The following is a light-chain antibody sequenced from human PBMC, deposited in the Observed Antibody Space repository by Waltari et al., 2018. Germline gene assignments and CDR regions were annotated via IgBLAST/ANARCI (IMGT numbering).Light chain of an antibody. CDR1: STDDGSYHS. CDR3: ASYTSDNTLI. J-gene: IGLJ2*01. CDR2: DVS. Sequence: QSALTLPASVSWSPGQSHSIPCPGSSTDDGSYHSVSWYQQHPGSAPKLMIYDVSERPSGVSDRFSGSKSGNTASLTISGLRAEDEADYYCASYTSDNTLIFGGGTRVTVL. V-gene: IGLV2-14*03.